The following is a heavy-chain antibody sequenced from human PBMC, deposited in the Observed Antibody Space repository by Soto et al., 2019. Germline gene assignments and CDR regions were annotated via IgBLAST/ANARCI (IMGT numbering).Heavy chain of an antibody. CDR1: GYTFTSYG. J-gene: IGHJ3*02. D-gene: IGHD3-3*01. CDR2: ISAYNGNT. CDR3: ARYGKLRFLEWLISGGAFDI. Sequence: ASVKVSCKASGYTFTSYGISWVRQDPGQGLEWMGWISAYNGNTNYAQKLQGRVTMTTDTYTSTAYMELRSLRSDDTAVYYCARYGKLRFLEWLISGGAFDIWGQGTMVTVSS. V-gene: IGHV1-18*04.